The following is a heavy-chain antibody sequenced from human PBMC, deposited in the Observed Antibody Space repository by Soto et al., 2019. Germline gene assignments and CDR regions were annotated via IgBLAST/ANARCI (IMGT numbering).Heavy chain of an antibody. J-gene: IGHJ4*02. CDR3: ARDPMGRYYGSGSDYFDY. D-gene: IGHD3-10*01. CDR2: ISYDGSNK. CDR1: GFTFSSYA. Sequence: QVQLVESGGGVVQPGRSLRLSCAASGFTFSSYAMHWVRQAPGKGLEWVAVISYDGSNKYYADSVKGRFTISRDNSKNTLYLLMNILRAEDTAVYYCARDPMGRYYGSGSDYFDYWGQGTLVTVSS. V-gene: IGHV3-30-3*01.